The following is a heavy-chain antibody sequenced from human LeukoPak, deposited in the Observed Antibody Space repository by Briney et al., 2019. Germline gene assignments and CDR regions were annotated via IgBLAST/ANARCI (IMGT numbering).Heavy chain of an antibody. Sequence: PGGSLRLSCAASGFTFSSYAMSWVRQAPGKGLEWVSAITGSGGSTYYADSVKGRFTISRDNSKNTLYLQMNSLRAEDTAVYYCAKGTGTSGYHYMFDYWGQGTLVTVSS. V-gene: IGHV3-23*01. CDR2: ITGSGGST. CDR1: GFTFSSYA. D-gene: IGHD3-22*01. J-gene: IGHJ4*02. CDR3: AKGTGTSGYHYMFDY.